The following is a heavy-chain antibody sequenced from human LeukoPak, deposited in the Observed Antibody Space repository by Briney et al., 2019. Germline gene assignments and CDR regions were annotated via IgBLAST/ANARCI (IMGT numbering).Heavy chain of an antibody. V-gene: IGHV1-69*04. D-gene: IGHD6-19*01. CDR1: GGTFSSYT. CDR3: AIDLTAVAGPPLALYGMDV. CDR2: IILILGIA. Sequence: ASVKVSCKASGGTFSSYTISWVRQAPGQGLEWMGRIILILGIANYAQKFQGRVTITADKSTSTAYMELSSLRSEDTAVYYCAIDLTAVAGPPLALYGMDVWGQGTTVTVSS. J-gene: IGHJ6*02.